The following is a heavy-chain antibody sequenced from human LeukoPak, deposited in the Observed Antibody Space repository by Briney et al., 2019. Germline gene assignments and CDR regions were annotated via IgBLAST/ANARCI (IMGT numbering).Heavy chain of an antibody. Sequence: SETLSLTCTVSGGSISSYYWSWIRQPAGKGLEWIGRIYTSGSTNYNPSLKRRVTISSDKSKNNFSLKLISVTAADTAGYYCWRSSEGRYYYDSSGHSYYYYYMDVWGKGTTVTISS. V-gene: IGHV4-4*07. J-gene: IGHJ6*03. CDR3: WRSSEGRYYYDSSGHSYYYYYMDV. D-gene: IGHD3-22*01. CDR2: IYTSGST. CDR1: GGSISSYY.